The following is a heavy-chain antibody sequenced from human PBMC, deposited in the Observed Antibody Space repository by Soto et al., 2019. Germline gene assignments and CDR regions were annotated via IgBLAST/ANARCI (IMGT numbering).Heavy chain of an antibody. D-gene: IGHD3-3*01. CDR2: INTDGSST. V-gene: IGHV3-74*01. Sequence: GSLRLSCAASGFTFSSYWMHWVRQAPGKGLVWVSHINTDGSSTSYADSVKGRFTISRDNAKNTLYLQMNSLRAEDTAVYYCARVRYDFWSGYYTYWGQGTLVTVSS. J-gene: IGHJ4*02. CDR1: GFTFSSYW. CDR3: ARVRYDFWSGYYTY.